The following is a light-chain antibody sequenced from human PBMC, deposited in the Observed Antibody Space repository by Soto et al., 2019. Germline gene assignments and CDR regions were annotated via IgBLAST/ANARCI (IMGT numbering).Light chain of an antibody. CDR1: QSLVDSDGNTY. J-gene: IGKJ1*01. CDR2: KVS. V-gene: IGKV2-30*01. CDR3: MQGTHWLWT. Sequence: DVVMTQSPLSLPVTLGQPASISCRSSQSLVDSDGNTYLNWYQQRPGHSPRRLIYKVSDRDSGVPDRFSGSGSGTNFTLKISRVEAEDIGIYYCMQGTHWLWTFGQGTKVEIK.